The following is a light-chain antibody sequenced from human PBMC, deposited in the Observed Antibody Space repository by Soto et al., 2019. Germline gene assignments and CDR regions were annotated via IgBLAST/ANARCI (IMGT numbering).Light chain of an antibody. V-gene: IGKV3-20*01. CDR3: QQYGSSPRT. Sequence: EIVLTQFPDTLSLSPGERATLSCRASPSVRSSSLAWYQQKRGQAPRLLIHGASSRATGIPDRFSGSGSGTEFTRTISRLEPEDFAVDYCQQYGSSPRTFGQGTKVEV. CDR2: GAS. J-gene: IGKJ1*01. CDR1: PSVRSSS.